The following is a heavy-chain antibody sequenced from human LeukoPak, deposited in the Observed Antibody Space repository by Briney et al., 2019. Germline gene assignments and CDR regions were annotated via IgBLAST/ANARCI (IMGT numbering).Heavy chain of an antibody. CDR2: IYTSGST. CDR1: GDSISSYY. Sequence: PSETLSLTCTVSGDSISSYYWSWIRQPAGKGLEWIGRIYTSGSTNYNPSLKSRVTMSVDTSKNQFSLKPSSVTAADTAVYYCARRNGDYVSDAFDIWGQGTMVTVSS. D-gene: IGHD4-17*01. CDR3: ARRNGDYVSDAFDI. J-gene: IGHJ3*02. V-gene: IGHV4-4*07.